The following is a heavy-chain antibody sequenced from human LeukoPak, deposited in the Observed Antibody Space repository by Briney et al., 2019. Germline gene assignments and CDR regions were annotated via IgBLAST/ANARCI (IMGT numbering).Heavy chain of an antibody. Sequence: ASVKVSCKASGYTLTSYGIRWVRQAPAQGLEGMGWISAYNGNTNYAQKLQGRVTMNTDTSTSTDYMELRSLRSEDPAVYYCARDGSIAAAGYFDYWGQGTLVTVSS. J-gene: IGHJ4*02. CDR2: ISAYNGNT. D-gene: IGHD6-13*01. CDR3: ARDGSIAAAGYFDY. V-gene: IGHV1-18*01. CDR1: GYTLTSYG.